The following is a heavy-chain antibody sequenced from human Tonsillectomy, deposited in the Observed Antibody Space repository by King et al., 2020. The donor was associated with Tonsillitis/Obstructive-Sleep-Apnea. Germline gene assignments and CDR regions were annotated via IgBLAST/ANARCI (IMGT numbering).Heavy chain of an antibody. J-gene: IGHJ3*02. V-gene: IGHV3-30*04. D-gene: IGHD6-19*01. Sequence: VQLVESGGGVVQPGRSLRLSCAASGFTFSSYAMHWVRQAPGKGLEWVAGISYDGSNKYYADSVKGRFTISRDNSKNTLYLQMNSLRAEDTAVYYCARTYSSGWEDAFDIWGQGTMVTVSS. CDR2: ISYDGSNK. CDR3: ARTYSSGWEDAFDI. CDR1: GFTFSSYA.